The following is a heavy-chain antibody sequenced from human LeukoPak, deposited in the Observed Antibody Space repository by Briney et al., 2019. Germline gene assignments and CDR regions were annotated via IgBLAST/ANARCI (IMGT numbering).Heavy chain of an antibody. Sequence: GGSLRLSCAASGFTFSSYAMHWVRQAPGKGLEWVSAISGGGGSTYYADFVKGRFTISRDNSKNTLYLQMNSLRAEDTAVYYCAKEGSSDYYSNFDYWGQGTLVTVSS. CDR2: ISGGGGST. CDR1: GFTFSSYA. J-gene: IGHJ4*02. CDR3: AKEGSSDYYSNFDY. D-gene: IGHD3-22*01. V-gene: IGHV3-23*01.